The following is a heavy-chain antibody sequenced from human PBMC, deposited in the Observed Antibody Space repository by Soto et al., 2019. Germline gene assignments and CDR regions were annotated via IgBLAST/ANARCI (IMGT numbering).Heavy chain of an antibody. CDR1: GFTFRSFA. D-gene: IGHD3-10*01. Sequence: GGSLRLSCAASGFTFRSFAMAWVRQAPGKGLDWVSTFTLSGRTVHADSVKGRFTISRDNSKNTLYLQMNSLRAEDTAVYYCARDFSGSGASYFDYWGQGTLVTVSS. CDR2: FTLSGRT. J-gene: IGHJ4*02. V-gene: IGHV3-23*01. CDR3: ARDFSGSGASYFDY.